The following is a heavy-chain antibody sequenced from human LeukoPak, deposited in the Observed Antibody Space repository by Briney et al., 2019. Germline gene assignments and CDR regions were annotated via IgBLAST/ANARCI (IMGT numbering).Heavy chain of an antibody. CDR1: GFTFSSYG. J-gene: IGHJ3*02. Sequence: GGSLRLSCAASGFTFSSYGMHWVRQAPGKGLEWMAVISYDGNNKYYADSVKGRFTISRDNSKNTLYLQIDSLRAEDTAVYYCARNYGSGRGSDALDIWGQGTMVTVSS. CDR2: ISYDGNNK. D-gene: IGHD3-10*01. CDR3: ARNYGSGRGSDALDI. V-gene: IGHV3-30*03.